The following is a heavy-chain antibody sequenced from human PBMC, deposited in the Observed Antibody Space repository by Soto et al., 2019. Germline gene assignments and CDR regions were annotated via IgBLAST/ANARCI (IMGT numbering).Heavy chain of an antibody. D-gene: IGHD1-1*01. J-gene: IGHJ4*02. CDR2: IIPILGIA. CDR1: GGTFSSYT. V-gene: IGHV1-69*02. Sequence: ASVKVSCKASGGTFSSYTISWVRQAPGQGLEWMGRIIPILGIANYAQKFQGRVTITADKSTSTAYMKLSSLRSEDTAVYYCATSWELERNRREGAGYLGQGTLVTVSS. CDR3: ATSWELERNRREGAGY.